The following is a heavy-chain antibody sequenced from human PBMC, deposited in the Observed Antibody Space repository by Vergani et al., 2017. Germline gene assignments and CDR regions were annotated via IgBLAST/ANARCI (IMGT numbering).Heavy chain of an antibody. Sequence: EELLVQSGGGLVQPGGSLKLSCVASGFTFSGSAIHWVRQSSGKGLEWLGRIRSKANDYATEYSVSVRCRFTISSDDYTYTAYLQMQNLRLDDTAVYYCTSGGLYVGPTQRYSDYWGQGSLVTVSS. CDR3: TSGGLYVGPTQRYSDY. CDR1: GFTFSGSA. V-gene: IGHV3-73*02. D-gene: IGHD1-26*01. J-gene: IGHJ4*02. CDR2: IRSKANDYAT.